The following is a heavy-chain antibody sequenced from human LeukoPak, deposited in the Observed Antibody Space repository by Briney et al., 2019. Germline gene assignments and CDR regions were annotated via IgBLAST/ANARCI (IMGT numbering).Heavy chain of an antibody. CDR2: FDPEDGET. J-gene: IGHJ4*02. V-gene: IGHV1-24*01. D-gene: IGHD6-6*01. CDR3: ATHSGIAARLPEGPDLGY. CDR1: GYTLTELS. Sequence: GASVKVSCKVSGYTLTELSMHWVRQAPGKGLEWMGGFDPEDGETIYAQKFQGRVTMTEDTSTDTAYMELSSLRSEDTAVYYCATHSGIAARLPEGPDLGYWGQGTLVTVSS.